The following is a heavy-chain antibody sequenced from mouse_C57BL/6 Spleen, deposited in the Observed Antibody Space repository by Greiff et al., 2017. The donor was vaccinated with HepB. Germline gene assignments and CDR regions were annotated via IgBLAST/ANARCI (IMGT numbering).Heavy chain of an antibody. V-gene: IGHV5-6*01. CDR3: ASLYGSSPYYYAMDY. Sequence: EVKLMESGGDLVKPGGSLKLSCAASGFTFSSYGMSWVRQTPDKRLEWVATISSGGSYTYYPDSVKGRFTISRDNAKNTLYLQMSSLKSEDTAMYYCASLYGSSPYYYAMDYWGQGTSVTVSS. D-gene: IGHD1-1*01. CDR2: ISSGGSYT. CDR1: GFTFSSYG. J-gene: IGHJ4*01.